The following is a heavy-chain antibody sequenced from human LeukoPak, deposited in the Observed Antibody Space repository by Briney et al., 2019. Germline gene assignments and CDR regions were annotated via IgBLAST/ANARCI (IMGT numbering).Heavy chain of an antibody. D-gene: IGHD4-17*01. CDR1: GGSISSYY. CDR2: INDSGST. V-gene: IGHV4-34*01. CDR3: ARGPKTTVTTFKTYYYNGMDV. Sequence: SETLSLTCTVSGGSISSYYWSWIRQPPGKGLERIGEINDSGSTKYNPSLKSRVTISVDTSKNQFSLKLSSVTAADTAVYYCARGPKTTVTTFKTYYYNGMDVWGQGTTVTVSS. J-gene: IGHJ6*02.